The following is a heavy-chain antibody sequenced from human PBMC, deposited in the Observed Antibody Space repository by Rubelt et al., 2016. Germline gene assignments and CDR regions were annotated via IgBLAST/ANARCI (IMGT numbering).Heavy chain of an antibody. CDR2: MSPDSGKT. V-gene: IGHV1-8*01. CDR3: VTVSPKKSDFDY. J-gene: IGHJ4*02. Sequence: GQLVQSGAEVKKPGASVKVSCKASGYSFRGYHINWVRQATGQGLEWMGWMSPDSGKTGYGHRFQGRVTMTRDTSVNTVYMELSSLSSEDTAVYYCVTVSPKKSDFDYWGQGTLVTVSS. CDR1: GYSFRGYH.